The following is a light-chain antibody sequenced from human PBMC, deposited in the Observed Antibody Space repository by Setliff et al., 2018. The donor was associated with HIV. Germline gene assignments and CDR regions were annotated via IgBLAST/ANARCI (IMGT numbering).Light chain of an antibody. V-gene: IGLV1-47*01. J-gene: IGLJ3*02. CDR1: SSNIGSNY. CDR3: AAWDDSLSGRM. CDR2: RNN. Sequence: LTQPPSASGTPGQRVTIPCSGSSSNIGSNYAYWYQQLPGTAPKLLIYRNNQRPSGVPDRFSGSKSGTSASLAISGLRSEDEADYYCAAWDDSLSGRMFGGGTKVTVL.